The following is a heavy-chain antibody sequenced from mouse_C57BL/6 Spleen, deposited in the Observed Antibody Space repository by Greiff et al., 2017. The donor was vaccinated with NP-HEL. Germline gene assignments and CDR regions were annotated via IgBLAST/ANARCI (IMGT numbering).Heavy chain of an antibody. Sequence: VQLQQPGAELVMPGASVKLSCKASGYTFTSYWMHWVKQRPGQGLEWIGEIDPSDSYTNYNQKFKGKSTLTVDKSSSTAYMQLSSLTSEDSAVYYCARRGNYGGSYVLADWGQGTLVTVSA. CDR1: GYTFTSYW. D-gene: IGHD1-1*01. CDR2: IDPSDSYT. J-gene: IGHJ3*01. CDR3: ARRGNYGGSYVLAD. V-gene: IGHV1-69*01.